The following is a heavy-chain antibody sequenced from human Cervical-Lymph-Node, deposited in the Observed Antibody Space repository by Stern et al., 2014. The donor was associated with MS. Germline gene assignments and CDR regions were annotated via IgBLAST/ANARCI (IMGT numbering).Heavy chain of an antibody. CDR3: ANPLPYAN. V-gene: IGHV1-46*03. J-gene: IGHJ1*01. CDR1: GDTFGSYP. CDR2: VNPTDGRT. D-gene: IGHD4-17*01. Sequence: VQLVESGAEVKKPGASVKVSCKASGDTFGSYPIHWLRQAPGQGPVWMGIVNPTDGRTTYAQTFQGRVTMTRDTSTRTVYMELSSLRAEDTAMYFCANPLPYANWGQGTRVTVSS.